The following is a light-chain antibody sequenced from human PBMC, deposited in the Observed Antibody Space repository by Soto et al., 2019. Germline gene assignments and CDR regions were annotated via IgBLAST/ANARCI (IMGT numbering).Light chain of an antibody. CDR1: SSDVGGYNY. CDR2: DVS. V-gene: IGLV2-14*03. CDR3: SSTTSSDTLL. J-gene: IGLJ2*01. Sequence: QSVLTQPASVSGSPGQSITISCTGTSSDVGGYNYVSWYQQHPGKAPKLMIYDVSNRPSGVSNRFSGSKSGNTASLTISGLQAEDEADYICSSTTSSDTLLFGGGTKVTVL.